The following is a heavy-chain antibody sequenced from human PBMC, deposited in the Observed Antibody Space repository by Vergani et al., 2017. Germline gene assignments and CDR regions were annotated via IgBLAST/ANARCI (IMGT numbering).Heavy chain of an antibody. D-gene: IGHD6-19*01. CDR1: GFTSSSYS. Sequence: EVQRVEPGGGLVKPGGSLRLSCVAFGFTSSSYSMTWVRQAPGKGLEWVSSISSSSSYIHYTDSVKGRFTISGDNAKNSLYLKMNSLRAEDTAVYYCARDLLAVADYGMDVWGQRTTVTVSS. CDR2: ISSSSSYI. V-gene: IGHV3-21*01. J-gene: IGHJ6*02. CDR3: ARDLLAVADYGMDV.